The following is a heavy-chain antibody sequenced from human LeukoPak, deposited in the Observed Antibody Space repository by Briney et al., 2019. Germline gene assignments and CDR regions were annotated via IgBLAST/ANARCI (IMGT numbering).Heavy chain of an antibody. CDR2: INPNSGGT. CDR3: AREECSGGSCYRGFDY. J-gene: IGHJ4*02. V-gene: IGHV1-2*06. Sequence: ASVKVSCKASGGTFSSYAISWVRQAPGQGLEWMGRINPNSGGTNYAQKFQGRVTMTRDTSISTAYMELSRLRSDDTAVYYCAREECSGGSCYRGFDYWGQGTLVTVSS. CDR1: GGTFSSYA. D-gene: IGHD2-15*01.